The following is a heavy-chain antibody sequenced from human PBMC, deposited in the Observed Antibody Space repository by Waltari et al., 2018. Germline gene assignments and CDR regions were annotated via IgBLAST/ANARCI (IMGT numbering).Heavy chain of an antibody. J-gene: IGHJ4*02. Sequence: QVQLVESGGGVVQPGGPLDLSCAASGFTSRSSGLHWVRQAPGKGLEWVAFIRYDGSNKYYADSVKGRFTISRDNSKNTLYLQMNSLRAEDTAVYYCAKVRYSSSSGYWGQGTLVTVSS. CDR2: IRYDGSNK. CDR1: GFTSRSSG. D-gene: IGHD6-6*01. V-gene: IGHV3-30*02. CDR3: AKVRYSSSSGY.